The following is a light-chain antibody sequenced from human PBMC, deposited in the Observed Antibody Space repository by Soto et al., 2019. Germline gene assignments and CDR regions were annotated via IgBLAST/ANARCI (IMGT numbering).Light chain of an antibody. Sequence: DIPMTQSPSTLSASVGDRVAITCRASQSISTWLAWYQQKPGKAPKLLIYKASTLETGVPSRFSGSGSRTDFTLTISSLHPDDFATYYCQQYNSFWYTFGQGTKLEMK. V-gene: IGKV1-5*03. CDR2: KAS. J-gene: IGKJ2*01. CDR1: QSISTW. CDR3: QQYNSFWYT.